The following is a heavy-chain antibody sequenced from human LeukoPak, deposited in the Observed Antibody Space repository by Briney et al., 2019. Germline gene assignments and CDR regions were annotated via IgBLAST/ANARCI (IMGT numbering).Heavy chain of an antibody. V-gene: IGHV4-61*02. D-gene: IGHD5-24*01. Sequence: SETLSLTCTVSGGSISSSSYYWSWIRQPAGKGLEWIGRIYTSGSTNYNPSLKSRVTMSVDTSKNQFSLKLSSVTAADTAVYYCASSPKRRDGYQIDYWGQGTLVTVSS. CDR2: IYTSGST. J-gene: IGHJ4*02. CDR1: GGSISSSSYY. CDR3: ASSPKRRDGYQIDY.